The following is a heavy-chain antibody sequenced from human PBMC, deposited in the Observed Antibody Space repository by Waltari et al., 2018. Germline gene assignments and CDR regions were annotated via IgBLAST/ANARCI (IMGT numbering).Heavy chain of an antibody. CDR1: GFTFSSYA. J-gene: IGHJ4*02. CDR3: AKENSLYCSSTSCYYFDY. CDR2: ISGSGGGT. Sequence: EVQLLESGGGLVQPGGSLRLSCAASGFTFSSYAMSWVRQAPGKGLEWVSVISGSGGGTYYEDSVKGRFTISRDNTKNTLYLQMNSLRAEDTAVYYCAKENSLYCSSTSCYYFDYWGQGTLVTVSS. D-gene: IGHD2-2*01. V-gene: IGHV3-23*01.